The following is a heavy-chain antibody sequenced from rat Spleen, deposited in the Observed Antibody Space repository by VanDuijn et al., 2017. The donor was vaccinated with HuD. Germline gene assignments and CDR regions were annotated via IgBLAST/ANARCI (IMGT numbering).Heavy chain of an antibody. Sequence: EVQLVESGGGLVQPGRSLKLSCAASGFTFSIYGMHWIRQAPTKGLEWVATISNKGSITYYRDSVKGRFTISRDNAKSSLYLQMDSLRSEDTATYYCTTGYYDGYYLVFDYWGQGVMVTVSS. CDR2: ISNKGSIT. V-gene: IGHV5-20*01. CDR3: TTGYYDGYYLVFDY. J-gene: IGHJ2*01. D-gene: IGHD1-12*03. CDR1: GFTFSIYG.